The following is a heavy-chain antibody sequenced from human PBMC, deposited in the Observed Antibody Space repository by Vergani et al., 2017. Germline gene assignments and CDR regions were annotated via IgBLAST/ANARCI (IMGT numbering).Heavy chain of an antibody. CDR1: GGSFSGYY. V-gene: IGHV4-34*01. Sequence: QVQLQQWGAGLLKPSETLSLTCAVYGGSFSGYYWSWVRQPPGKGLEWIGEINHSGSTNYNPSLKSRVTISVDTSKNQFSLKLSSVTAADTAVYYCARVRGYIYYYYYMDVWGKGP. CDR2: INHSGST. D-gene: IGHD5-18*01. CDR3: ARVRGYIYYYYYMDV. J-gene: IGHJ6*03.